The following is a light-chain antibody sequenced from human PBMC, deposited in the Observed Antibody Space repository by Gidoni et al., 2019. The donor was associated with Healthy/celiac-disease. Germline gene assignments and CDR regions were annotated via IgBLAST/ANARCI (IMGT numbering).Light chain of an antibody. CDR3: QQYSNWPPALT. Sequence: IVMTQSPATLSVSPGERATLSCRASQRVSSNLAWYQQKPGQAPRLLIYGASTRATGIPARFSGSGSGTEFTLTISSLQSEDFAVYYCQQYSNWPPALTFGGGTKVEIK. CDR1: QRVSSN. CDR2: GAS. V-gene: IGKV3-15*01. J-gene: IGKJ4*01.